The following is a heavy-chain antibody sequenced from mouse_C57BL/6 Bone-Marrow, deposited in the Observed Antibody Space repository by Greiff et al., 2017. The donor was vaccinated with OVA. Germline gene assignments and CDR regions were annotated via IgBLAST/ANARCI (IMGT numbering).Heavy chain of an antibody. CDR2: SRNKANDYTT. Sequence: EVKLVESGGGLVQSGRSLRLSCATSGFTFSDFYMEWVRQAPGRGLGWIAASRNKANDYTTEYSASVKGRFIVSRDTSQSILYLQMNALRAEDTAIYYCARDPYYYGSSSYWYFDVWGTGTTVTVSS. V-gene: IGHV7-1*01. CDR3: ARDPYYYGSSSYWYFDV. D-gene: IGHD1-1*01. CDR1: GFTFSDFY. J-gene: IGHJ1*03.